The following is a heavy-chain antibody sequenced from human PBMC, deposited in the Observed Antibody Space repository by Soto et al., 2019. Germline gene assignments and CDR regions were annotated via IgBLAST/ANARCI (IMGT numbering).Heavy chain of an antibody. V-gene: IGHV3-21*01. Sequence: LRLSCAASGFTFSSYSTTWVRQAPGKGLEWVSSISSSSSYIYYADSVKGRFTISRDNAKNSLYLQMNSLRAADTAVYYCARDVAVAGTDFDYWGQGALVTVSS. CDR2: ISSSSSYI. D-gene: IGHD6-19*01. CDR1: GFTFSSYS. J-gene: IGHJ4*02. CDR3: ARDVAVAGTDFDY.